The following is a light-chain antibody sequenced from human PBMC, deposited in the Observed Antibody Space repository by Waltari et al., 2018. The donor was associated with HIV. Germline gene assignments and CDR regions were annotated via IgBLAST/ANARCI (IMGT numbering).Light chain of an antibody. Sequence: HSALTQPASVSGSPGQPITIPCTGTSRDVGGYNYVSWYRLHPGEVPKLMIFDVNNRPSGVSNRFSGSKSGNTASLTISGLQVEDEADYYCSSYTSSSIVIFGGGTKVTVL. J-gene: IGLJ2*01. CDR1: SRDVGGYNY. V-gene: IGLV2-14*03. CDR3: SSYTSSSIVI. CDR2: DVN.